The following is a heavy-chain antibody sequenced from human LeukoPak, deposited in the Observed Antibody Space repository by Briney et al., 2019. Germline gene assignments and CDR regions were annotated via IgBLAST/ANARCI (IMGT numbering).Heavy chain of an antibody. CDR3: ARDGQGGDYLAY. CDR2: IYYSGST. V-gene: IGHV4-59*01. D-gene: IGHD2-21*01. CDR1: GGSISNYY. Sequence: SETLSLTCTVSGGSISNYYWSWIRQPPGKGLEWIGYIYYSGSTNYNPSLKSRVTISIDTSKNQFSLKLTSVTAADTAVYYCARDGQGGDYLAYWGQGTLVTVSS. J-gene: IGHJ4*02.